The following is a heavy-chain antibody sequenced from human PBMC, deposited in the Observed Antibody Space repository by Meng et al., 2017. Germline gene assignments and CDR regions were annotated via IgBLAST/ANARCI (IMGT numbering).Heavy chain of an antibody. CDR3: ARVLPATIFGVVIDSWFDP. CDR2: INAGNGNT. J-gene: IGHJ5*02. D-gene: IGHD3-3*01. V-gene: IGHV1-3*01. Sequence: QVQLVQSGAEVQQPGASVKVSCKASGYTVTSYAMHWVRQAPGQRLEWMGWINAGNGNTKYSQKFQGRVTITRDTSASTAYMELSSLRSEDTAVYYCARVLPATIFGVVIDSWFDPWGQGTLVTVSS. CDR1: GYTVTSYA.